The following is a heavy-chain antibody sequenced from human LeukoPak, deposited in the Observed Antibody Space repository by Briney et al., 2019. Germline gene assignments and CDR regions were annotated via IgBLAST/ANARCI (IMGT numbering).Heavy chain of an antibody. CDR2: IYYSGST. V-gene: IGHV4-59*08. CDR1: GGSISSYY. J-gene: IGHJ4*02. Sequence: PSETLSLTCTVSGGSISSYYWSWIRQPPGKGLEWIGYIYYSGSTNYNPSLKSRVTISVDTSKNQFSLKLSSVTAADTAVYYCASAHSSSSGYFDYWGQGTLVTVSS. D-gene: IGHD6-6*01. CDR3: ASAHSSSSGYFDY.